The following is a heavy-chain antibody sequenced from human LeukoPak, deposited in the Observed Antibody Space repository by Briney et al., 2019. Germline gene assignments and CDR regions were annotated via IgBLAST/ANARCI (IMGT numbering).Heavy chain of an antibody. J-gene: IGHJ3*02. CDR2: INPNSGGT. Sequence: GASVKVSCKASGYTFTGYYMHWVRQAPGQGLEWMGWINPNSGGTNYAQKFQGRVTMTRDTSISTAYMELSRLRSDDTAVYYCARDIVEYSSSLDAFDIWGQGTMVTVSS. CDR1: GYTFTGYY. CDR3: ARDIVEYSSSLDAFDI. V-gene: IGHV1-2*02. D-gene: IGHD6-6*01.